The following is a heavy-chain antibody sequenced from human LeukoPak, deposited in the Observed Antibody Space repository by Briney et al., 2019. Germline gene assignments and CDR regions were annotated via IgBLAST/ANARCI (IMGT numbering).Heavy chain of an antibody. J-gene: IGHJ4*02. Sequence: GASVKVSCKASGYTFTGYYMHWVRQAPGQGLEWMGWINPNSGGTNYAQKFQGRVTMTRDTSISTAYMELSRLRSDDTAVYYCARASEFGVATNRPFDYWGQGTLVTVSS. V-gene: IGHV1-2*02. D-gene: IGHD3-3*01. CDR2: INPNSGGT. CDR1: GYTFTGYY. CDR3: ARASEFGVATNRPFDY.